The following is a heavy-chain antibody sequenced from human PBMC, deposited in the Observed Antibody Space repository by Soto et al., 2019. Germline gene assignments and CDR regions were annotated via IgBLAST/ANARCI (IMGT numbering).Heavy chain of an antibody. CDR1: GVSINSGTYS. CDR2: ISHRGNT. D-gene: IGHD2-8*01. CDR3: ASPINGAGDYFDL. V-gene: IGHV4-30-2*01. Sequence: QTLSLTCAVSGVSINSGTYSWSWIRQPPGKGLEWVGYISHRGNTYYNSSLRSRVAISLDTSKNQFSLRLSSVTAADTAVYYCASPINGAGDYFDLWRHRPLVT. J-gene: IGHJ4*01.